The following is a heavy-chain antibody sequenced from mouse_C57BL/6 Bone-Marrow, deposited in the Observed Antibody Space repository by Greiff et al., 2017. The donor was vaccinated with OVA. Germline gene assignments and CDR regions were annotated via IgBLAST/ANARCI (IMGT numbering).Heavy chain of an antibody. D-gene: IGHD1-1*01. CDR3: ARDSDNHGINYRNAMDY. J-gene: IGHJ4*01. V-gene: IGHV1-52*01. Sequence: VQLQQPGAELVRPGSSVKLSCKASGYTFTSYWMHWVKQRPIQGLEWIGNIYPSDSETHYNQKFKDKATLTVDKSSSTAYMQLRSLTSEDSAVYYWARDSDNHGINYRNAMDYWGQGTSVTVSS. CDR1: GYTFTSYW. CDR2: IYPSDSET.